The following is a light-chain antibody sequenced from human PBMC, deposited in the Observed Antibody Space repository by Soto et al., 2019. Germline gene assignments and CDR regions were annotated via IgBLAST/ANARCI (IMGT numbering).Light chain of an antibody. CDR1: QSISSW. Sequence: DIQMTQSPSTLSASVGARVTITCRASQSISSWLAWYQQKPGKAPKLLIYKASSLEGGVPSRFSCSGSGTEFTLTISSLQPDDVAAYYCQHYNSYGTFGQGTKVEIK. V-gene: IGKV1-5*03. J-gene: IGKJ1*01. CDR2: KAS. CDR3: QHYNSYGT.